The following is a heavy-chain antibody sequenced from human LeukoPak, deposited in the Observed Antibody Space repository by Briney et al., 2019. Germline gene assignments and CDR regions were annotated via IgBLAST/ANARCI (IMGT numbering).Heavy chain of an antibody. CDR1: GFTFSGYA. D-gene: IGHD2-21*01. CDR2: ITRGGAGT. CDR3: ARDHPNCVGTDCLLFDY. V-gene: IGHV3-23*01. Sequence: TGGSLRPSCAASGFTFSGYAMSWVRQAPGKGLEWVSTITRGGAGTYYADSVKGRFTISRDNSKNTLYLRVNSLRAEDTAVYYCARDHPNCVGTDCLLFDYWGQGTLVTVSS. J-gene: IGHJ4*02.